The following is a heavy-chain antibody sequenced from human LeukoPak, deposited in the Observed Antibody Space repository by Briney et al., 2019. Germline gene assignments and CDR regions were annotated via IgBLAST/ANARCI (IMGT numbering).Heavy chain of an antibody. V-gene: IGHV4-31*03. CDR1: GGSINSGGYY. Sequence: PSQTLSLTCTVSGGSINSGGYYWSWIRQHPGKGLEWIGYIYYSGSTYYNPSLKSRVTISVDTSKSQFSLKLSSVTAADTALYYCARGGCSGGSCYSGSFDYWGQGTLVTVSS. J-gene: IGHJ4*02. D-gene: IGHD2-15*01. CDR3: ARGGCSGGSCYSGSFDY. CDR2: IYYSGST.